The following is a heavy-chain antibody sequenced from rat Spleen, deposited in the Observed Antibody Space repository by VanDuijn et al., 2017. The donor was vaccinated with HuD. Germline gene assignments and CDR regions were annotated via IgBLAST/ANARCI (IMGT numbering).Heavy chain of an antibody. CDR3: TIHPRY. J-gene: IGHJ2*01. CDR2: IWGDGST. D-gene: IGHD3-1*01. V-gene: IGHV2-15*01. CDR1: GFSLISYT. Sequence: QVQLKESGPGLVQPSQTLSLTCTVSGFSLISYTVSWVRQPPGKGLEWMGGIWGDGSTNYNSALKSRLSISRDTSKSQVFLKMNSLQTEDTGTYYCTIHPRYWGQGVMVTVSS.